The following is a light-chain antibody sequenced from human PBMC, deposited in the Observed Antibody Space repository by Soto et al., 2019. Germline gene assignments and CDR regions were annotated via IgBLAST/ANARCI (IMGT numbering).Light chain of an antibody. CDR3: QQRHMWPIT. V-gene: IGKV3D-20*02. Sequence: ETLLTQSPDTVSLSPGERATLSCRASQTVSSNYLAWCQQRPGQAPRLLIYGASTRAAGIPDRFSGSGSGTDFTLTITRLEPEDSAVYYCQQRHMWPITFGQGTRLEI. J-gene: IGKJ5*01. CDR1: QTVSSNY. CDR2: GAS.